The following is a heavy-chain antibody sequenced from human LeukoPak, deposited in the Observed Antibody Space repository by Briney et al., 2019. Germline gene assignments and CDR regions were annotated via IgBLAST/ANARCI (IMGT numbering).Heavy chain of an antibody. CDR1: GGTFSSYA. J-gene: IGHJ4*02. CDR2: INPSGGST. V-gene: IGHV1-46*01. CDR3: ARVVGGSRNFDY. D-gene: IGHD2-15*01. Sequence: ASVKVSCKASGGTFSSYAISWVRQAPGQGLEWMGIINPSGGSTSYAQKFQGRVTMTRDMSTSTVYMELSSLRSEDTAVYYCARVVGGSRNFDYWGQGTLVTVSS.